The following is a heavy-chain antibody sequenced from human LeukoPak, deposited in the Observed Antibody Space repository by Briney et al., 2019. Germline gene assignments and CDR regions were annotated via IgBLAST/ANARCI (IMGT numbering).Heavy chain of an antibody. V-gene: IGHV4-39*01. CDR1: GGSISSSSYY. Sequence: PSETLSLTCTVSGGSISSSSYYWGWIRQPPGKGLEWIGSIYYSGSTYYNPSLKSRVTISVDTSKNQFSLKLSSVTAADTAVYCCARGDYGEKFFDYWGQGTLVTVSS. J-gene: IGHJ4*02. CDR2: IYYSGST. CDR3: ARGDYGEKFFDY. D-gene: IGHD4-17*01.